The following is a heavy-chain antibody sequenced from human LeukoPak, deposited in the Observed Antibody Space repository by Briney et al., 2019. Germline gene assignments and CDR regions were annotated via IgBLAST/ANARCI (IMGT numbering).Heavy chain of an antibody. CDR3: AKSSHYDSSGYLDY. CDR1: GFTFSSYG. V-gene: IGHV3-30*18. CDR2: ISYDGSNK. D-gene: IGHD3-22*01. J-gene: IGHJ3*01. Sequence: GRSLRLSCAASGFTFSSYGMHWVRQAPGKGLEWVAVISYDGSNKYYADSVKGRFTISRDNSKNTLYLQMNSLRAEDTAVYYCAKSSHYDSSGYLDYWGQGTMVTVSS.